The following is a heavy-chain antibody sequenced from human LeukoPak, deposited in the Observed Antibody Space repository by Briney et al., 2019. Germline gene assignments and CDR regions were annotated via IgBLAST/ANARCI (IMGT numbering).Heavy chain of an antibody. CDR1: GFTFNTHR. CDR3: VRAGGYSYGPGGY. V-gene: IGHV3-74*01. D-gene: IGHD5-18*01. Sequence: GGSLRLSCAASGFTFNTHRMHWVRQAAGKGLLWVSHINSDGSSTDYAGSVKGRFTISRDNARNTLYLQMNSLRVEDTAVYYCVRAGGYSYGPGGYWGQGTLVTVSS. J-gene: IGHJ4*02. CDR2: INSDGSST.